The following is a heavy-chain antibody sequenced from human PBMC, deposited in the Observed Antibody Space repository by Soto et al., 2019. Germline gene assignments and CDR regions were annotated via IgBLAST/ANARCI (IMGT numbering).Heavy chain of an antibody. CDR2: IYYSGST. D-gene: IGHD5-12*01. V-gene: IGHV4-59*08. CDR3: AGVATIPYYMVV. Sequence: PSETLSLTCTVSGGSISSYYWSWIRQPPGKGLEWIGYIYYSGSTNYNPSLKSRVTISVDTSKNQFSLKLSSVTAADTAVYYCAGVATIPYYMVVWGKGTPVTVS. J-gene: IGHJ6*03. CDR1: GGSISSYY.